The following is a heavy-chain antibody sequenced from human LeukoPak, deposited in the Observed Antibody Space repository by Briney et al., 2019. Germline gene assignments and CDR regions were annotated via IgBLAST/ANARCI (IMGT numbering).Heavy chain of an antibody. CDR2: VYTSGST. J-gene: IGHJ4*02. CDR1: GGSFSGYY. Sequence: PSETLSLTCAVYGGSFSGYYWSWIRQPPGKGLEWIGRVYTSGSTDYNPSLKSRVTISFDTTKNQFSLNLSSVTAADTAVYYCARDAPPAYCSGGSCYFDYWGQGTLVTVSS. CDR3: ARDAPPAYCSGGSCYFDY. D-gene: IGHD2-15*01. V-gene: IGHV4-59*10.